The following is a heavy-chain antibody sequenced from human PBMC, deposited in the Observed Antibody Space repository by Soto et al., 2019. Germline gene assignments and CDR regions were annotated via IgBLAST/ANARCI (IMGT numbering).Heavy chain of an antibody. CDR1: GYTLTELS. J-gene: IGHJ3*02. CDR2: FDPEDGET. V-gene: IGHV1-24*01. D-gene: IGHD2-15*01. CDR3: ATGLLNPDAFDI. Sequence: ASVKVSCKVSGYTLTELSMHWVRQAPGKGLEWMGGFDPEDGETIYAQKFQGRVTMTEDTSTETAYMELSSLRSEDTAVYYCATGLLNPDAFDIWGQGTMVTVSS.